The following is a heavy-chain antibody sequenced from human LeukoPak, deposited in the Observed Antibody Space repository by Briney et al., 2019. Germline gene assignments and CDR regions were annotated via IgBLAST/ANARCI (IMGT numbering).Heavy chain of an antibody. D-gene: IGHD6-13*01. J-gene: IGHJ6*03. CDR2: IIPIFGTA. Sequence: SVKVSCKASGGTFSSYAISWVRQAPGQGLEWMGGIIPIFGTANYAQKFQGRVTITADESTSTAYMELSSLRSEDTAVYYCARNPSSWYDVGYYYYMDVWGKGTTVTISS. CDR1: GGTFSSYA. CDR3: ARNPSSWYDVGYYYYMDV. V-gene: IGHV1-69*13.